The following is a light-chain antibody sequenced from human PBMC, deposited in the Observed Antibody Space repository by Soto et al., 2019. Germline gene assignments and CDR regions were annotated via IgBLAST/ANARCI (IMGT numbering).Light chain of an antibody. Sequence: EVVLTQSPGTLSLSPGDRATLSCRASQSVSTYFAWYQQKPGQAPRLLIYGASSRATGIPVRFSGSGSGTDFTLTISRLEPEDFAVYYCQQYGSSPITFGQGTRLEIK. V-gene: IGKV3-20*01. J-gene: IGKJ5*01. CDR2: GAS. CDR1: QSVSTY. CDR3: QQYGSSPIT.